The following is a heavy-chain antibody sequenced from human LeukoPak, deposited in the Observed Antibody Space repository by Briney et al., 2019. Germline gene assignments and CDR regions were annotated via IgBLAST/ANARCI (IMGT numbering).Heavy chain of an antibody. CDR1: GGSISSSSYY. V-gene: IGHV4-39*01. D-gene: IGHD6-13*01. CDR3: ARLGYTSGWFGGWFDP. J-gene: IGHJ5*02. CDR2: IYYSGST. Sequence: SETLSLTCTVSGGSISSSSYYWGWIRQPPGKGLEWIGSIYYSGSTYYNPSLKSRVSISVDTSKNQFSLKLTSVTAADTAVYYCARLGYTSGWFGGWFDPWGQGTLVTVSS.